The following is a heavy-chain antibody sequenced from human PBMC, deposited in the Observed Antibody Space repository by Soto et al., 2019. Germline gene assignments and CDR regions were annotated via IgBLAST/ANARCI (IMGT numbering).Heavy chain of an antibody. CDR3: AKDPIVVVVAANPKKEDDAFDI. Sequence: GSLRLSCAASGFTFSSYAMSWVRQAPGKGLEWVSAISGSGGSTYYADSVKGRFTISRDNSKNTLYLQMNSLRAEDTAVYYCAKDPIVVVVAANPKKEDDAFDIWGQGTRVTVS. J-gene: IGHJ3*02. D-gene: IGHD2-15*01. CDR1: GFTFSSYA. V-gene: IGHV3-23*01. CDR2: ISGSGGST.